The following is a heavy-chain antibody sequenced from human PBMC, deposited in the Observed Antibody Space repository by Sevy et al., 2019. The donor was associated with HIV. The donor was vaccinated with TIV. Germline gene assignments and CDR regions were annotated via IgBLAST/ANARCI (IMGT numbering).Heavy chain of an antibody. CDR1: GYTFTSYY. CDR2: INPSGGST. V-gene: IGHV1-46*01. CDR3: AGDLRPGAAAGSPRGNKYGMDV. Sequence: ASVKVSCKASGYTFTSYYMHWVRQAPGQGLEWMGIINPSGGSTSYAQKFQGRVTMTRETSTRTFYMELSRLRSEDTALYYCAGDLRPGAAAGSPRGNKYGMDVWGPGTTVTVSS. D-gene: IGHD6-13*01. J-gene: IGHJ6*02.